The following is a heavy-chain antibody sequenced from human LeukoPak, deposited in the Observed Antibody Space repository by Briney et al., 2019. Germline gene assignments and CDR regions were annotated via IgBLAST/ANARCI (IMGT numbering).Heavy chain of an antibody. V-gene: IGHV1-2*02. CDR2: INPNSGGT. Sequence: ASVKVSCKASGYTFTGYYMHWVRQAPGQGLEWMGWINPNSGGTNYAQKFQGRVTMTRDTSISTAYMELSRLRSDDTAVYYCARVRIVAAAGYHYFDYWGQGTLVTVSS. J-gene: IGHJ4*02. CDR1: GYTFTGYY. CDR3: ARVRIVAAAGYHYFDY. D-gene: IGHD6-13*01.